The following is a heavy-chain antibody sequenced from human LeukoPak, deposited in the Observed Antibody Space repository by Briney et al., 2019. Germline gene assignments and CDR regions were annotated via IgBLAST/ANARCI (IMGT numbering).Heavy chain of an antibody. J-gene: IGHJ4*02. D-gene: IGHD3-10*01. CDR2: ISAYNGNT. Sequence: SVKVSCKASGYTFTSYGISWVRQAPGQGLEWMGWISAYNGNTNYAQKLQGRVTMTTDTSTSTAYMELRSLRSDDKAVYYCARLPSYYYGSGSYSPMGYWGQGTLVTVSS. CDR3: ARLPSYYYGSGSYSPMGY. V-gene: IGHV1-18*01. CDR1: GYTFTSYG.